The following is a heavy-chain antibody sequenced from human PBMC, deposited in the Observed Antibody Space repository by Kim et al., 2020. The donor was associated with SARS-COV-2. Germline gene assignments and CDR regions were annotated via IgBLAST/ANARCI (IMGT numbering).Heavy chain of an antibody. CDR2: SSK. D-gene: IGHD7-27*01. CDR3: ARNWAYFDC. V-gene: IGHV3-30-3*01. J-gene: IGHJ4*02. Sequence: SSKSYAESVKGRFTISRDNSKTTLYLQMNSLRSEDTAVYYCARNWAYFDCWGQGTLVTVSS.